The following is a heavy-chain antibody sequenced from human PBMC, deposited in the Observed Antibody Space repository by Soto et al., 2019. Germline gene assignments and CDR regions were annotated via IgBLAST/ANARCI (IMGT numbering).Heavy chain of an antibody. CDR2: ISAYNGNT. Sequence: GASVKVSCKASGYTFTSYGISCVRQAPGQGLEWMGWISAYNGNTNYAQKLQGRVTMTTDTSTSTAYMELRSLRSDDTAVYYCAREGCSGGSCHRDYYYYGMDVWGQGTTVTVSS. J-gene: IGHJ6*02. CDR3: AREGCSGGSCHRDYYYYGMDV. V-gene: IGHV1-18*01. D-gene: IGHD2-15*01. CDR1: GYTFTSYG.